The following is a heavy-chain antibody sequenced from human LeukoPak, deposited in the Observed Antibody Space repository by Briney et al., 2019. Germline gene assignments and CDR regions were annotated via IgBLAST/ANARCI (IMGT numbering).Heavy chain of an antibody. CDR3: AKGSTYGQSDY. CDR1: GFTFSSYA. J-gene: IGHJ4*02. D-gene: IGHD3-10*01. CDR2: ISGSGGST. Sequence: GGSLRLSCAASGFTFSSYAMSWVRQAPGKGLEWVSAISGSGGSTYYADSVKGRFTIPRDNSRKTLHLQLNSLRVEDTAVYYCAKGSTYGQSDYWGQGTLVTVSS. V-gene: IGHV3-23*01.